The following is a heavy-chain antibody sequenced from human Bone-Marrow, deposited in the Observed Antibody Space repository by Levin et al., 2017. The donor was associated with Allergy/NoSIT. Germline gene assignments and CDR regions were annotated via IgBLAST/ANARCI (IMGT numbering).Heavy chain of an antibody. CDR1: GFTFSSYG. J-gene: IGHJ6*02. D-gene: IGHD2/OR15-2a*01. CDR3: ARDKGLPYQYLGMDV. CDR2: IWYDGSQK. Sequence: GGSLRLSCAASGFTFSSYGIHWVRQAPGKGLEWVAVIWYDGSQKYYTDSVKGRFTISRDNSKKTLYLQMNSLRAEDTAVYYCARDKGLPYQYLGMDVWGQGTTVTVSS. V-gene: IGHV3-33*01.